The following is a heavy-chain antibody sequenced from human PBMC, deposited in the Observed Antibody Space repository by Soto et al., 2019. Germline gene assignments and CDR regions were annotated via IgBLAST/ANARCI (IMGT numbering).Heavy chain of an antibody. D-gene: IGHD3-16*02. CDR1: GFTFSNAW. Sequence: GGSLRLSCAASGFTFSNAWMSWVRQAPGKGLEWVGRIKSKTDGGTTDYAAPVKGRFTISRDDSKNTLYLQMNSLKTEDTAVYYCTSSLFFIVRPRRAFHIWGQGTMVTAS. V-gene: IGHV3-15*01. CDR3: TSSLFFIVRPRRAFHI. J-gene: IGHJ3*02. CDR2: IKSKTDGGTT.